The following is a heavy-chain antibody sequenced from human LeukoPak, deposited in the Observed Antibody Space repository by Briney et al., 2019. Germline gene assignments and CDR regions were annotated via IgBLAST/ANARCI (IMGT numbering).Heavy chain of an antibody. Sequence: SQTLSLTCAVSGGSINNGDYIWTWIRQPPGKGLEWIGRFHHGGSPSYNPSLQSRVTISADTSKNQFSLNLRSVTDADTAVYYCARGLNTDKIDYWGQGTLATVSS. D-gene: IGHD4-17*01. CDR2: FHHGGSP. CDR1: GGSINNGDYI. CDR3: ARGLNTDKIDY. V-gene: IGHV4-30-4*01. J-gene: IGHJ4*02.